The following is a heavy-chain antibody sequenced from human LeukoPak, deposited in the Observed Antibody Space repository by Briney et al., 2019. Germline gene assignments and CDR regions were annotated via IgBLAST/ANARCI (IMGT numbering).Heavy chain of an antibody. Sequence: SETLSLTCTVSGGSISSSSYYWGWIRQPPGKGLEWIGSIYYSGSTYYNPSLKSRVTISVDTSKNQFSLKLSSVTAADTAVYYCASLLVTYSSGWYGAWFDPWGQGTLVTVSS. J-gene: IGHJ5*02. CDR2: IYYSGST. CDR3: ASLLVTYSSGWYGAWFDP. V-gene: IGHV4-39*01. CDR1: GGSISSSSYY. D-gene: IGHD6-19*01.